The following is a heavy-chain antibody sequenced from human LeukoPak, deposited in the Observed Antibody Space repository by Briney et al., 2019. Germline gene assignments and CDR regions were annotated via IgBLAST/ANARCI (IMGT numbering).Heavy chain of an antibody. CDR2: IYYSGST. CDR1: GGSISSYY. D-gene: IGHD2-2*01. J-gene: IGHJ4*02. V-gene: IGHV4-59*01. CDR3: AKAVVIVPTATPFDY. Sequence: SETLSLTCTVSGGSISSYYWSWIRQPPGKGLEWIGYIYYSGSTNYNPSLKSRVTISGDTSKNQFSLKLSSVTAADTAVYYCAKAVVIVPTATPFDYWGQGTLVTVSS.